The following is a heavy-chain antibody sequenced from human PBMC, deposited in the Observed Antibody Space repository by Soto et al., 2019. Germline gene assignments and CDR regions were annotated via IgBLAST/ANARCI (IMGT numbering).Heavy chain of an antibody. CDR2: INHSGST. J-gene: IGHJ4*02. CDR1: GGSFSGYY. V-gene: IGHV4-34*01. Sequence: SETLSLTCAVYGGSFSGYYWSWIRQPPGKGLEWIGEINHSGSTNYNPSLKSRVTISVDPSKNQFSLKLSSVTAADTAVYYCARGLWRYYDSSGYSYWGQGTLVTVSS. CDR3: ARGLWRYYDSSGYSY. D-gene: IGHD3-22*01.